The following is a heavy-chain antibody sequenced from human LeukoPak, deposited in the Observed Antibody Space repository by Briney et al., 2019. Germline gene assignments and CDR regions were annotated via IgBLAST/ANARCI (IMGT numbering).Heavy chain of an antibody. CDR3: ARVGDTSGYYYYFDY. J-gene: IGHJ4*02. V-gene: IGHV4-59*11. D-gene: IGHD3-22*01. Sequence: SETLSLTCNVSGGSISGHYWSWIRQPPGKALEWIAYIHHSGSTNDNPSLKRRVTISVDTSKNQFSLKVNSVTAADTAVYYCARVGDTSGYYYYFDYGGQGTLVTASS. CDR2: IHHSGST. CDR1: GGSISGHY.